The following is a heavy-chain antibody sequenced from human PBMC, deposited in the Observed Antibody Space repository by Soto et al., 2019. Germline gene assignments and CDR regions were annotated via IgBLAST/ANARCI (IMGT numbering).Heavy chain of an antibody. J-gene: IGHJ6*03. CDR2: IYYSGST. CDR1: GGSISSSSYY. Sequence: QLQLQESGPGLVKPSETLSLTCTVSGGSISSSSYYWGWIRQPPGKGLEWIGSIYYSGSTYYNPSLKSRVTISVDTSKNQFSRKLSSVTAADTAVYYCARHGGYGSRSYYYYMDVWGKGTTVTVSS. D-gene: IGHD3-10*01. CDR3: ARHGGYGSRSYYYYMDV. V-gene: IGHV4-39*01.